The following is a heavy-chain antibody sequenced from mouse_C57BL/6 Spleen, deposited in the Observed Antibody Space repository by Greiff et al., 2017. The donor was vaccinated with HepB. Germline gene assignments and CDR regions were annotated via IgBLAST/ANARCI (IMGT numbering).Heavy chain of an antibody. Sequence: VKVVESGPELVKPGASVKISCKASGYAFSSSWMNWVKQRPGKGLEWIGRIYPGDGDTNYNGKFKGKATLTADKSSSTAYMQLSSLTSEDSAVYFCERDGSTSGFDYWGQGTLVTVSA. D-gene: IGHD1-1*01. J-gene: IGHJ3*01. CDR2: IYPGDGDT. CDR1: GYAFSSSW. CDR3: ERDGSTSGFDY. V-gene: IGHV1-82*01.